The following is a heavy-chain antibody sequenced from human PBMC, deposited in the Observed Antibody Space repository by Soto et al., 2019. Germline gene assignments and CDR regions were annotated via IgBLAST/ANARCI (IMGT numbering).Heavy chain of an antibody. CDR2: IYPGDSDT. Sequence: PGESLKISCKGSGYSFTSYWIGWVRQMPGKGLEWMGIIYPGDSDTRYSPSFQGQVTISADKSISTAYLQWSSLKASDTAMYYCARHCYYDSSGYYNYDDWFAPWGQGTLVTVSS. CDR3: ARHCYYDSSGYYNYDDWFAP. V-gene: IGHV5-51*01. D-gene: IGHD3-22*01. CDR1: GYSFTSYW. J-gene: IGHJ5*02.